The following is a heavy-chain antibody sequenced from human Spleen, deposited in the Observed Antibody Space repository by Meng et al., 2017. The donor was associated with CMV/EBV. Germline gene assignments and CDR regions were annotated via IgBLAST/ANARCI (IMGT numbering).Heavy chain of an antibody. D-gene: IGHD1-26*01. Sequence: ASVKVSCKASGYTFTGYYMHWVRQAPGQGLEWMGWINPNSGGTNYAQKFQGRVTMTRDTSINTAYMELSKLRSDDTAVYYCARTQTPAHSGSYRYYYYYAMDVWGQGTTVTVSS. V-gene: IGHV1-2*02. CDR3: ARTQTPAHSGSYRYYYYYAMDV. CDR2: INPNSGGT. CDR1: GYTFTGYY. J-gene: IGHJ6*02.